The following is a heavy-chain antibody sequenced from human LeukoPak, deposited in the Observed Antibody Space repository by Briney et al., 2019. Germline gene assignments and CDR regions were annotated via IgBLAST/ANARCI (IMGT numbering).Heavy chain of an antibody. CDR3: ARVGNYDFWSGYSNYYYYYGMDV. D-gene: IGHD3-3*01. CDR1: GGSFSGYY. J-gene: IGHJ6*02. V-gene: IGHV4-34*01. CDR2: INHSGST. Sequence: TSETLSLTCAVYGGSFSGYYWSWIRQPPGKGLEWIGEINHSGSTNYNPSLKSRVTISVDKSKNQFSLKLSSVTAADTAVYYCARVGNYDFWSGYSNYYYYYGMDVWGQGTTVTVSS.